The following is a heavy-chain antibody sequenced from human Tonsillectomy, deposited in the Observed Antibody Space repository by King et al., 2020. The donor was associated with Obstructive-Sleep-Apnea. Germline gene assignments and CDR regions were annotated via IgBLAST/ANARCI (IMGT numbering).Heavy chain of an antibody. D-gene: IGHD6-13*01. CDR3: ARRTRYSNSWCRFDP. CDR1: GGSINSNDYY. V-gene: IGHV4-31*03. CDR2: IHYSGSP. Sequence: LQLQESGPGLVKPSQTLSLTCTVSGGSINSNDYYWSWIRQHPGKGLEWIGYIHYSGSPYNNPSLRSRVTISLETSKNQFSLKLTSVTAADTAVYYCARRTRYSNSWCRFDPWGQGTLVTVSS. J-gene: IGHJ5*02.